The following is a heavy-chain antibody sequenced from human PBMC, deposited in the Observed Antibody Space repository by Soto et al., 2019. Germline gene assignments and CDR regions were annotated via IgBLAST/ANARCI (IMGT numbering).Heavy chain of an antibody. CDR2: ISGGGGST. D-gene: IGHD3-10*01. Sequence: GSLRLSCAVSGFPFSSYVMTGVRQAPGKGLEWVSVISGGGGSTNYAESVKGRFTISRDNSENTLYLQMNSLSAEDTAVYYCAKAVTLVRGINPYSYGLDVWGQGTTVTVSS. CDR3: AKAVTLVRGINPYSYGLDV. CDR1: GFPFSSYV. J-gene: IGHJ6*02. V-gene: IGHV3-23*01.